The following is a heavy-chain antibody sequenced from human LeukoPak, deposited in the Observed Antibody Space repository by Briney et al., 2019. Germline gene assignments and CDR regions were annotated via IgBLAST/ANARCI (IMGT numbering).Heavy chain of an antibody. J-gene: IGHJ4*02. CDR3: TYRYHYSFDY. D-gene: IGHD1-1*01. CDR2: VSVSGDNT. Sequence: GGSLRLSCAASGFTFSKYGMSWVRQAPGKGLEWVSGVSVSGDNTYHADSVKGRFTVSRDNSKNTLYLQMSSLRAEDTAVYYCTYRYHYSFDYWGQGTLVTVSS. CDR1: GFTFSKYG. V-gene: IGHV3-23*01.